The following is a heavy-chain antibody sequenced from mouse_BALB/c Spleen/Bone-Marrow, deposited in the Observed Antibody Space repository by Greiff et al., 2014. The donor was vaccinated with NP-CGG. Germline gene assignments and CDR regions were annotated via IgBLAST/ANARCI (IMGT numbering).Heavy chain of an antibody. CDR3: ANYYYGYYFDS. D-gene: IGHD1-1*01. Sequence: VQLQQSGAELVKPGASVKLSCTASGFNIKDTYMHWVKQRPEQGLEWIGRIDPANGNTKYDPKFQGKATITADTSSNTAYLQLSILTSEDTAVYYCANYYYGYYFDSWGQGTTLTVSS. CDR2: IDPANGNT. V-gene: IGHV14-3*02. CDR1: GFNIKDTY. J-gene: IGHJ2*01.